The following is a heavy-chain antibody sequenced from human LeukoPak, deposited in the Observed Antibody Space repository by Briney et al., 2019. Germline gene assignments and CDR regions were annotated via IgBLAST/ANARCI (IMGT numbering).Heavy chain of an antibody. CDR3: ASPIAAAGNREDFDY. CDR1: GDTFSNYA. D-gene: IGHD6-13*01. CDR2: IIPIFRIT. V-gene: IGHV1-69*13. Sequence: SVKVSCKASGDTFSNYAISWARQAPGQGLEWMGGIIPIFRITNYAQKFQGRVTITADESTSTAYMELSSLRSEDTAVYYCASPIAAAGNREDFDYWGQGTLVTVSS. J-gene: IGHJ4*02.